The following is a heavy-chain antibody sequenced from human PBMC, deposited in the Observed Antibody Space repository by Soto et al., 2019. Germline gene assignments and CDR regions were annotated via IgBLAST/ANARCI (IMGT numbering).Heavy chain of an antibody. Sequence: QVQLVESGGGLVKPGGSLRLSCAASGFTFSDYYMSWIRQAPGKGLEWVSYISSSSSYTNYADSVKGRFTISRDNAKNSLYLQMNSLRAEDTAVYYCARDFWFGLTDYWGQGTLVTVSS. CDR3: ARDFWFGLTDY. CDR2: ISSSSSYT. D-gene: IGHD3-10*01. CDR1: GFTFSDYY. V-gene: IGHV3-11*05. J-gene: IGHJ4*02.